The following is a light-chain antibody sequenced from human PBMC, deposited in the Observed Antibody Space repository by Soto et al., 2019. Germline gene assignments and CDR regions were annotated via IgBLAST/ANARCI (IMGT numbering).Light chain of an antibody. Sequence: EIVLTHSPGTLSLSPGERATLSCSSSQSVSSSYLAWYQQKPGQAPRLLIYGASSRATGIPDRFSGSGSGTDFTLTISSLEPEDFAVYYCQQRSNWPPLTFGGGTKVDIK. J-gene: IGKJ4*01. CDR1: QSVSSSY. V-gene: IGKV3D-20*02. CDR2: GAS. CDR3: QQRSNWPPLT.